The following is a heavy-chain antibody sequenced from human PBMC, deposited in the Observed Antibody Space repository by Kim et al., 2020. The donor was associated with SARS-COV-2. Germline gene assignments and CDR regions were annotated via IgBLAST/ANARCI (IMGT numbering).Heavy chain of an antibody. D-gene: IGHD2-15*01. Sequence: GGSLRLSCAASGFSFDDSSMHWVRQAPGKGLEWVSGISRNSGSIGYADSVKGRFTISSDNAKNSLYLQMNSLRAEDTALYYCATVGGSGGSGYSCGPIYHWGQGTLVTVSS. V-gene: IGHV3-9*01. CDR3: ATVGGSGGSGYSCGPIYH. J-gene: IGHJ5*02. CDR2: ISRNSGSI. CDR1: GFSFDDSS.